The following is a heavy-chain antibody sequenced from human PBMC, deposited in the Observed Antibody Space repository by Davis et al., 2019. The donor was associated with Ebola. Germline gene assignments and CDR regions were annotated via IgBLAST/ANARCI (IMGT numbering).Heavy chain of an antibody. CDR1: GFTFSSYS. D-gene: IGHD6-19*01. J-gene: IGHJ6*04. Sequence: GESLKISCAASGFTFSSYSMNWVRQAPGKGLEWVSSISSSSSYIYYADSVKGRFTISRDNAKNSLYLQMNSLRAEDTAVYYCARDQWEQWLVRVGTLSNYYYYYGMDVWGKGTTVTVSS. CDR2: ISSSSSYI. CDR3: ARDQWEQWLVRVGTLSNYYYYYGMDV. V-gene: IGHV3-21*01.